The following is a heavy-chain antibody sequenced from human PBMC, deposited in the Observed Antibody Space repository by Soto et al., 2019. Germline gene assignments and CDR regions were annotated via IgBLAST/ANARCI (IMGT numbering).Heavy chain of an antibody. V-gene: IGHV1-2*04. D-gene: IGHD5-12*01. CDR2: INPNSGGT. CDR3: ARDAFSGYGPNDAFDI. CDR1: GYTFTGYY. J-gene: IGHJ3*02. Sequence: ASVKVSCKASGYTFTGYYMHWVRQAPGQGLEWMGWINPNSGGTNYAQKFQGWVTMTRDTSISTAYMELSRLRSDDTAVYCCARDAFSGYGPNDAFDIWGQGTMVTVSS.